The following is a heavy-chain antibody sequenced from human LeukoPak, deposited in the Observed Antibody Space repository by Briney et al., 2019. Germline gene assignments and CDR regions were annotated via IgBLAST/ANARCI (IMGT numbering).Heavy chain of an antibody. D-gene: IGHD2-15*01. CDR3: AKALLKYCSGGSRYRDAFDI. CDR2: ISWNSGSI. J-gene: IGHJ3*02. V-gene: IGHV3-9*01. Sequence: PGGSLRLSCAASGFTFDDYAMHWVRQAPGKGLEWVSGISWNSGSIGYADSVKGRFTISRDNAKNSLYLQMNSLRAEDTALYYRAKALLKYCSGGSRYRDAFDIWGQGTMVTVSS. CDR1: GFTFDDYA.